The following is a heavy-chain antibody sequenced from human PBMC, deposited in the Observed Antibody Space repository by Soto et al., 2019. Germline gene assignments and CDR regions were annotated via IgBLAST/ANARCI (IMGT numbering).Heavy chain of an antibody. D-gene: IGHD1-26*01. V-gene: IGHV4-59*01. J-gene: IGHJ6*02. CDR2: IYYSGST. CDR3: ARVSGSYYYGMDV. Sequence: SETLSLTCTVSGGSINNYYWNWIRQPPGKGLEWIGYIYYSGSTNYNPSLRGRLTISLEMSKNQVSLKLRSVTAADTAVYYCARVSGSYYYGMDVWGQGTTVTVSS. CDR1: GGSINNYY.